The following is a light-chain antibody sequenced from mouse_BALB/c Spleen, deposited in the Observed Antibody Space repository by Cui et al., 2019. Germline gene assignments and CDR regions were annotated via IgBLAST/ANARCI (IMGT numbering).Light chain of an antibody. V-gene: IGKV6-20*01. J-gene: IGKJ4*01. CDR3: GQSYSYPFT. Sequence: NIVITQSPKSMSMSVGERVTLSCKASENVGTYVSWYQQKPEQSPKLLIYGASNRYTGVPDRFTGSGSATDFTLTISSVQAEDLADYHCGQSYSYPFTFGSGTKLEIK. CDR1: ENVGTY. CDR2: GAS.